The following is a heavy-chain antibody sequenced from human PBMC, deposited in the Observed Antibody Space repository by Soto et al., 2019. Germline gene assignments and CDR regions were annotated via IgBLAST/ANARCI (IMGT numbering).Heavy chain of an antibody. CDR2: INPNSGGT. V-gene: IGHV1-2*04. Sequence: ASVKVSCKASGYTFTGYYMHWLLQAPGQGLEWMGWINPNSGGTNYAQKFQGWVTMTRDTSISTAYMELSRLRSDDTAVYYCARDLSSADYYGMDVWGQGTTVTVSS. CDR1: GYTFTGYY. J-gene: IGHJ6*02. D-gene: IGHD6-19*01. CDR3: ARDLSSADYYGMDV.